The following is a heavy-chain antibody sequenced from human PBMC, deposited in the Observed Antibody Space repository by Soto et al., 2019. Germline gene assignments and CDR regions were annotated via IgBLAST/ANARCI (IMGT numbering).Heavy chain of an antibody. CDR1: GYTFATYD. J-gene: IGHJ5*01. V-gene: IGHV1-8*01. CDR3: ARSDGYNFNWLDS. CDR2: MNPNSDNT. Sequence: QVQLVQSGAEVKTPGASVKVSCKASGYTFATYDINWVRQAPGQGLEWMGWMNPNSDNTGYVQKFQGRLTMTRDTALSVAHMELSSLRNEDTAVYYCARSDGYNFNWLDSWGQGTLVTVSA. D-gene: IGHD2-21*01.